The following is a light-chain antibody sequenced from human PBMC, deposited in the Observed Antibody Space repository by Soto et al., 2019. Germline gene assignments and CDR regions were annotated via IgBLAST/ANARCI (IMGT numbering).Light chain of an antibody. Sequence: EIVLTQSPGTLSLSPGERATLSCRASQSINSRYLAWYQQKPGQAPRLLIYGASSRATGIPDRFSGSGSGTDFTLTISRLEPEDFAVYYCQHYGTSALFGPGTKVEIK. CDR2: GAS. J-gene: IGKJ3*01. CDR1: QSINSRY. V-gene: IGKV3-20*01. CDR3: QHYGTSAL.